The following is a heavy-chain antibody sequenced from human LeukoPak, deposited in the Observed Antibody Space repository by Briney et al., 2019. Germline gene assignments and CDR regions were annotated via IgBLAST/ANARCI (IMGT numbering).Heavy chain of an antibody. CDR2: IYYSGST. CDR3: ARGAEYSSGWYRYYYYGMDV. D-gene: IGHD6-19*01. Sequence: SETLSLTCTVSGGSISSGGYYWSWIRQHPGKGLEWIGYIYYSGSTYYNPSLKSRVTISVDTSKNQFSLKLSSVTAADTAVYYCARGAEYSSGWYRYYYYGMDVWGQGTTVTVSS. V-gene: IGHV4-31*03. J-gene: IGHJ6*02. CDR1: GGSISSGGYY.